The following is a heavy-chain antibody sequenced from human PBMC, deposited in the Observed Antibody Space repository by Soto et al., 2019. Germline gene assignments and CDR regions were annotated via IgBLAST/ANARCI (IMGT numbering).Heavy chain of an antibody. Sequence: ASVKVSCKASGYTFTSYGISWVRQAPGQGLEWMGWISAYNGNTNYAQKLQGRVTMTTDTSTSTAYMELRSLRSDDTAVYYCAREKESLPYYGMDVWGQGTTVTVSS. J-gene: IGHJ6*02. CDR2: ISAYNGNT. CDR3: AREKESLPYYGMDV. CDR1: GYTFTSYG. V-gene: IGHV1-18*04.